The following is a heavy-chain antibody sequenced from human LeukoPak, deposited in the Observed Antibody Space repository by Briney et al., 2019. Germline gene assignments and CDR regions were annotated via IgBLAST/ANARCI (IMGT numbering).Heavy chain of an antibody. V-gene: IGHV4-34*01. J-gene: IGHJ4*02. CDR1: NGSFSGYY. Sequence: PSETLSLTCAVYNGSFSGYYWGWIRQPPGKGLEWIGEINHSGSTNYNPSLTSRVTISVDTSKNQFSLKLRSVTAADTAVYYCASRTRYSSSAGGDYWGQGILVTVSS. CDR3: ASRTRYSSSAGGDY. D-gene: IGHD6-6*01. CDR2: INHSGST.